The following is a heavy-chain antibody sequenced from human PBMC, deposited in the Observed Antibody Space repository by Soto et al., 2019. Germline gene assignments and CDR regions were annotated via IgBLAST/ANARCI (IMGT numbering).Heavy chain of an antibody. V-gene: IGHV3-23*01. CDR1: GFTFRSSD. CDR3: ASRRARSGSVKLPYWFDP. D-gene: IGHD1-26*01. Sequence: EVQVLESGGGLVQPGGSLRLSCVASGFTFRSSDMSWVRQAPGKGLEWVASISAGGDTKYNAASVKGRFTISRDNSKNTVYLQMNTLRVEDTAIYYCASRRARSGSVKLPYWFDPWGQGALVTVSS. J-gene: IGHJ5*02. CDR2: ISAGGDTK.